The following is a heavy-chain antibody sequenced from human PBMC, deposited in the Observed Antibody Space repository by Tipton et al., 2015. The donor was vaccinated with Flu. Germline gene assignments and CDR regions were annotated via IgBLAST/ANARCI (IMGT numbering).Heavy chain of an antibody. CDR2: IYYSGST. J-gene: IGHJ5*02. V-gene: IGHV4-31*03. CDR3: ARDRPLRWFDP. Sequence: LRLSCTVSGGSISSGGYYWSWIRQHPGKGLEWIGYIYYSGSTYYNPSLRSRVTISVDTSKNQFSLKLSSVTAADTAVYYCARDRPLRWFDPWGQGTLVTVSS. CDR1: GGSISSGGYY.